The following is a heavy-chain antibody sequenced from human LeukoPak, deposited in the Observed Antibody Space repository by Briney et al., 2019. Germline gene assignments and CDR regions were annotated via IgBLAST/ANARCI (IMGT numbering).Heavy chain of an antibody. CDR3: ARQKSRVAPADY. Sequence: GESLQISCKGSGYNFANSWIAWVRQMPGRGLEWMGIIYPGDSDTRYSPSFQGQVTISADKSISTAYLQWTSLQASDTAMYYCARQKSRVAPADYWGQGTLVTVSS. V-gene: IGHV5-51*01. J-gene: IGHJ4*02. CDR1: GYNFANSW. CDR2: IYPGDSDT. D-gene: IGHD2-2*01.